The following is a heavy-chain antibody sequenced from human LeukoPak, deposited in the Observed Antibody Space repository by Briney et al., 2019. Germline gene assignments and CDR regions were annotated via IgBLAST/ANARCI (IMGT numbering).Heavy chain of an antibody. CDR1: GFTFSSYG. CDR3: AGAEHTPRY. Sequence: RSLRLSCAASGFTFSSYGMHWVRQAPGKGLEWVAVISYDGSNKYYADSVKGRFTISRDNSKNTLYLQMNSLRAEDTAVYYCAGAEHTPRYWGQGTLVTVSS. J-gene: IGHJ4*02. CDR2: ISYDGSNK. D-gene: IGHD2-15*01. V-gene: IGHV3-30*03.